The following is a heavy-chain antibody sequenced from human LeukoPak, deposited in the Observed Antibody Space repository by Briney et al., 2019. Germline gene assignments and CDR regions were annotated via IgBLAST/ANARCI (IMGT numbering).Heavy chain of an antibody. D-gene: IGHD3-9*01. CDR2: ISHDGSDT. V-gene: IGHV3-30-3*01. CDR1: GFTFSSHP. Sequence: GGSLRLSCAASGFTFSSHPMHWVRQAPGKGLEWVAVISHDGSDTYHADSVKGRFTISRDNSKNTVNLQMNSLRAEDTAVYYCATSGPYDILTGYTYYFDYWGQGTLVTVSS. J-gene: IGHJ4*02. CDR3: ATSGPYDILTGYTYYFDY.